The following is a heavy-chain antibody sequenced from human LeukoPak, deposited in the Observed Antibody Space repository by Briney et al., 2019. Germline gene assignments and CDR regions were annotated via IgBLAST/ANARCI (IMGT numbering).Heavy chain of an antibody. J-gene: IGHJ6*02. CDR2: IYSGGST. D-gene: IGHD6-13*01. Sequence: GGSLRLSCAASGFTVSSNYMSWVRQAPGKGLEWVSVIYSGGSTYYADSVKGRFTISRDNSKNTVYLQMSSLRVDDTAVYYCAKAASSSWPSYYYGMDVWGQGTTVTVSS. CDR1: GFTVSSNY. V-gene: IGHV3-53*01. CDR3: AKAASSSWPSYYYGMDV.